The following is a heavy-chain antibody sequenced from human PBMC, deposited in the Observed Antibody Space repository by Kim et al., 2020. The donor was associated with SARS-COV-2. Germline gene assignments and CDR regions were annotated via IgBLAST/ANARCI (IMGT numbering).Heavy chain of an antibody. Sequence: ASVKVSCKASGYTFTSDAMHWVRQAPGQRLECMGWINAGNGNTKYSQKFQGRVTITRYTSASTASMELSSLRSEDTAVYYCARDRTAAGCYDAFDILGQGTMVTVSS. D-gene: IGHD6-13*01. CDR2: INAGNGNT. CDR3: ARDRTAAGCYDAFDI. CDR1: GYTFTSDA. J-gene: IGHJ3*02. V-gene: IGHV1-3*01.